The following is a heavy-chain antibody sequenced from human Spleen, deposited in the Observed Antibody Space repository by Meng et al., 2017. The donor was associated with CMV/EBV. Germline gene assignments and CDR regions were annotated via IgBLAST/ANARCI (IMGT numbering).Heavy chain of an antibody. Sequence: GESLKISCAASGFTFSSYGMHWVRQAPGKGLEWVAFIRYDGSNKYYADSVKGRFTISRDNSKNTLYLQMNSLRAEDTAVYYCAKDRQKSSSRKPPPFDYWGQGTLVTVSS. CDR3: AKDRQKSSSRKPPPFDY. CDR1: GFTFSSYG. V-gene: IGHV3-30*02. J-gene: IGHJ4*02. D-gene: IGHD6-13*01. CDR2: IRYDGSNK.